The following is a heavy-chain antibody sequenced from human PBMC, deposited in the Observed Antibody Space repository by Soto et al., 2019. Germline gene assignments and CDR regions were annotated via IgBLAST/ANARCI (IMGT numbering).Heavy chain of an antibody. CDR1: RGSISNYF. Sequence: QVQLQEWGPGLVKPSETLSVTCIVSRGSISNYFWTWIRQPPGRGLEWIGYISYSGTTNYNASLKSRVTISVDMSANQFSLRVRSVTAADTAVYYCARIRGLGEVSPYLDHWDQGARVTVSS. CDR3: ARIRGLGEVSPYLDH. V-gene: IGHV4-59*01. CDR2: ISYSGTT. D-gene: IGHD3-16*01. J-gene: IGHJ4*02.